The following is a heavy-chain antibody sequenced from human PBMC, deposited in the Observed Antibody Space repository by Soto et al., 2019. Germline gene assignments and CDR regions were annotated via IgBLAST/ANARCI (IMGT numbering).Heavy chain of an antibody. CDR3: ARGVILTGYKGNWFDP. V-gene: IGHV4-34*01. Sequence: SETLSLTCAVSGGSFSGYYWSWIRQPPGKGLEWIGEINHSGSTNYNPSLKSRVTLSVDTSKNQFSLKLSSVTAADTVVYYCARGVILTGYKGNWFDPWGQGTLVTVSS. CDR1: GGSFSGYY. D-gene: IGHD3-9*01. CDR2: INHSGST. J-gene: IGHJ5*02.